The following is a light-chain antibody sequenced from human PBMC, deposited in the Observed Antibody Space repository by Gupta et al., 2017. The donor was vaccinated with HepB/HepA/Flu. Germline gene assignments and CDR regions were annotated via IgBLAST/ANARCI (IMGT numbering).Light chain of an antibody. Sequence: DLQVTPPPSPLSASVRDRVTITCRASQSISSYLNWYQQKPGKAPKLLIYAASSLQSVVSSRFSGSGSWTDFTLTISSRQPEDFATYYCQQRYSTPQITFGQGTRLEIK. CDR1: QSISSY. V-gene: IGKV1-39*01. CDR2: AAS. J-gene: IGKJ5*01. CDR3: QQRYSTPQIT.